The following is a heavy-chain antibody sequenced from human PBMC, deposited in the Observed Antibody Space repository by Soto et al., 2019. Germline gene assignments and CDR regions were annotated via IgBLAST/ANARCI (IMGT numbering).Heavy chain of an antibody. J-gene: IGHJ4*02. CDR2: ISDDGSNE. Sequence: QVQLVESGGGVVQPGRSLRLSCAASGFTFSTYGMHWVRQAPGKGLEWVAVISDDGSNEYYADSVKGRFTISRDNSKNTXXLQMNSLRAEDTAVYHCAKSAGVFRYFDWLFRVDYWGQGTLVTVSS. CDR1: GFTFSTYG. V-gene: IGHV3-30*18. CDR3: AKSAGVFRYFDWLFRVDY. D-gene: IGHD3-9*01.